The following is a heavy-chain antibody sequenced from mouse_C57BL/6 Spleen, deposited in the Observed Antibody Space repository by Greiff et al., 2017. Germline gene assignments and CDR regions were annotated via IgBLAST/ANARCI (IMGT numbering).Heavy chain of an antibody. D-gene: IGHD2-4*01. CDR1: GFTFSDYY. CDR3: AREGDYDTAMDY. CDR2: INYDGSST. Sequence: EVKLVESEGGLVQPGSSMKLSCTASGFTFSDYYMAWVRQVPEKGLEWVANINYDGSSTYYLDSLKSRFIISRDNAKNILYLQMSSLKSEDTATYYCAREGDYDTAMDYWGQGTSVTVSS. V-gene: IGHV5-16*01. J-gene: IGHJ4*01.